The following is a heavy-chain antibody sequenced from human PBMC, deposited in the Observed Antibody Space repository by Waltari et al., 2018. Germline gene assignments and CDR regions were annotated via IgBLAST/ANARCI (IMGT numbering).Heavy chain of an antibody. CDR1: VFTFSKAW. D-gene: IGHD3-10*01. J-gene: IGHJ4*02. Sequence: EVQLVESGGGLVKPGGSLRLSCEASVFTFSKAWMSWVRQAPGKGPGMRLEWVGRIKSKTDSGTTDYAAPVKGRFTISRDDSKNTLYLQMNSLKTEDTAVYCCTTDLTDGFHSYYFDYLGQGTLVTVSS. CDR2: IKSKTDSGTT. V-gene: IGHV3-15*01. CDR3: TTDLTDGFHSYYFDY.